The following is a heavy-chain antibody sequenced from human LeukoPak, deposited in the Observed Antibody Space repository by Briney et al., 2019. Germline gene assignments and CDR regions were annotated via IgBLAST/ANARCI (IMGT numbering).Heavy chain of an antibody. J-gene: IGHJ3*02. CDR1: GFAYISYS. CDR3: ARGHSGSYQRTDAFDI. Sequence: GGSLRLSCAASGFAYISYSINWVRQAPGKGLECVSSTSSGSDYIYYADSMKGRFSTSRDNAKNSLYLQMNSLRVEDTAVYYCARGHSGSYQRTDAFDIWGQGTMVTVSS. CDR2: TSSGSDYI. V-gene: IGHV3-21*01. D-gene: IGHD1-26*01.